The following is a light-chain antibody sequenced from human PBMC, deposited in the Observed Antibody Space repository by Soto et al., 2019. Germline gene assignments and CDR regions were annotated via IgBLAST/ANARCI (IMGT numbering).Light chain of an antibody. Sequence: EIVLTQSPATLSLSPGERATLSCRASQSVSSYLAWYQQKPGQAPRLLIYDASNRATGIPARFSGSGSGTDFTLTISSLEPEDFAVYYCQRYGSSPRFGQGTRLEIK. J-gene: IGKJ5*01. CDR2: DAS. CDR3: QRYGSSPR. V-gene: IGKV3-11*01. CDR1: QSVSSY.